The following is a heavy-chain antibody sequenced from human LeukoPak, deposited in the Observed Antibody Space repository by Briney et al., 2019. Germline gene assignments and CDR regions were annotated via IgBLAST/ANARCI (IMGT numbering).Heavy chain of an antibody. Sequence: ASVKVSCKASGYTFNTFGITWVRQAPGQGLEWLGWIAVYNGDTNYAQKFQGRVTLTTDTSTNTAYMELTSLTSDDTAVYYCARESAVAGAFSYWGQGTLVTVSS. J-gene: IGHJ4*02. D-gene: IGHD6-19*01. CDR2: IAVYNGDT. CDR3: ARESAVAGAFSY. CDR1: GYTFNTFG. V-gene: IGHV1-18*01.